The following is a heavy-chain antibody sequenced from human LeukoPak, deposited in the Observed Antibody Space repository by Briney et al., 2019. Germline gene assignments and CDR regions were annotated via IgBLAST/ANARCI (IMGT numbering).Heavy chain of an antibody. J-gene: IGHJ4*02. CDR3: AKDHRWLQPGYFDY. D-gene: IGHD5-12*01. Sequence: GGSLRLSCAASGFTFSSYAMSWVRQAPGKRLEWVSAISGSGGSTYYADSVEGRFTISRDNSKNTLYLQMNSLRAEDTAVYYCAKDHRWLQPGYFDYWGQGTLVTVSS. V-gene: IGHV3-23*01. CDR2: ISGSGGST. CDR1: GFTFSSYA.